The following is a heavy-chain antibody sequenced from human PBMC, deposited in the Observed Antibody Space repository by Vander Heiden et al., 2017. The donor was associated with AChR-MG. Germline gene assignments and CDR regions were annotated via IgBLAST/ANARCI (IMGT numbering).Heavy chain of an antibody. CDR3: AKRLYMGRKNPDWFDP. D-gene: IGHD3-10*01. CDR1: GFPFSSYA. Sequence: EVQLLESGGGLVQPGGSLRLSCAASGFPFSSYAMSWVRQAPGKGLEWVSAISGSGGSTYYADSVKGRFTISRDNSKNTLYLQMNSLRAEDTAVYYCAKRLYMGRKNPDWFDPWGQGTLVTVSS. V-gene: IGHV3-23*01. J-gene: IGHJ5*02. CDR2: ISGSGGST.